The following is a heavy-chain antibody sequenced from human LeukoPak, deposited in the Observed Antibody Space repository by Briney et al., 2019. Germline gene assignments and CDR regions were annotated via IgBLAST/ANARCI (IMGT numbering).Heavy chain of an antibody. D-gene: IGHD3-3*01. CDR2: IYYSGST. Sequence: SETLSLTCTVSGGSISSSSYYWGWIRQPPGKGLEWIGSIYYSGSTYYNPSLKSRVTISVDTSKNQFSLKLSSVTAADTAVYYCARRGSGYYTLDYWAREPWSPSPQ. V-gene: IGHV4-39*01. CDR3: ARRGSGYYTLDY. CDR1: GGSISSSSYY. J-gene: IGHJ4*02.